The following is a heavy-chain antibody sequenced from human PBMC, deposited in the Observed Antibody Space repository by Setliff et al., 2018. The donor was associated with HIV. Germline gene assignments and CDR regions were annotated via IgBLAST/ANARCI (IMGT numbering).Heavy chain of an antibody. CDR1: GFTFSSYT. D-gene: IGHD1-26*01. V-gene: IGHV3-48*04. Sequence: PGGSLRLSCAASGFTFSSYTMNWVRQAPGKGLEWVSYISSSGSTIYYADSVKGRFTISRDNAKNSLYLQMNSLRVEDTAVYYCATDCAVVGGTGSLDSWGQGTLVTVSS. CDR2: ISSSGSTI. J-gene: IGHJ4*02. CDR3: ATDCAVVGGTGSLDS.